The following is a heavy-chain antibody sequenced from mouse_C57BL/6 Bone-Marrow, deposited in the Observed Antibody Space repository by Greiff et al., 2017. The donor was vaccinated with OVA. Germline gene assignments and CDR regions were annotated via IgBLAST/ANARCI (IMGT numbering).Heavy chain of an antibody. CDR3: ARDDGYYVAY. V-gene: IGHV1-69*01. CDR1: GYTFTSYW. J-gene: IGHJ3*01. Sequence: VQLQQPGAELVMPGASVKLSCKASGYTFTSYWMHWVKQRPGPGLEWIGEIDPSDSYTNYNQKFKGKSTLTVDKSSSTAYMQHSSLTSEDSAVYYCARDDGYYVAYWGQGTLVTVSA. CDR2: IDPSDSYT. D-gene: IGHD2-3*01.